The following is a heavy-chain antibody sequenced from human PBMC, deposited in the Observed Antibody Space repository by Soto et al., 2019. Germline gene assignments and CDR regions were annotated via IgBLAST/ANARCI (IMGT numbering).Heavy chain of an antibody. D-gene: IGHD5-12*01. CDR1: GYSFTSYW. J-gene: IGHJ6*02. V-gene: IGHV5-10-1*01. CDR3: ARLAMATRRGYYGMDV. Sequence: GESLKISCKGSGYSFTSYWISWVRQMPGKGLEWMGRIDPSDSYTNYSPSFQGHVTISADKSISTAYLQWSSLKASDTAMYYCARLAMATRRGYYGMDVWCQGTTVTVS. CDR2: IDPSDSYT.